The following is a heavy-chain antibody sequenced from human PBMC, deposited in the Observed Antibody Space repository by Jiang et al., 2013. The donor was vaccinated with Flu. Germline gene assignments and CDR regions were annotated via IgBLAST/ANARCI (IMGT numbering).Heavy chain of an antibody. CDR1: GYIFTSYA. Sequence: SGAEVKKPGASVKVSCKASGYIFTSYAISWVRQAPGQGLEWMGGIIPIFGTANYAQKFQGRVTITADESTSTAYMELSSLRSEDTAVYYCARVPGLLGAAYGMDVWGQGTTVTVSS. CDR2: IIPIFGTA. CDR3: ARVPGLLGAAYGMDV. V-gene: IGHV1-69*13. J-gene: IGHJ6*02. D-gene: IGHD2-15*01.